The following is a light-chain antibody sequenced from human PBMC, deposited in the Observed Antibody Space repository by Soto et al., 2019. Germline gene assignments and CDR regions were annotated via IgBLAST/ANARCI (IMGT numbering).Light chain of an antibody. CDR3: QQCYSSPRG. Sequence: DIQMTQSPSSLSASVGDRVTITCRASQSISSYLNWYQQKPGKAPKLLIYAASSLQSGVPSRFSGSGSGTDFTITISSLQPEDFATYYCQQCYSSPRGFGPGTKVDIK. CDR2: AAS. CDR1: QSISSY. J-gene: IGKJ3*01. V-gene: IGKV1-39*01.